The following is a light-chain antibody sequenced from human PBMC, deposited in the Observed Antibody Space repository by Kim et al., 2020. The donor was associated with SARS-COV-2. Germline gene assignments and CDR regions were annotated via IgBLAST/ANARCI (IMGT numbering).Light chain of an antibody. CDR1: QNLVYPDGNTY. CDR3: MQGTHWPT. V-gene: IGKV2-30*01. CDR2: KVS. J-gene: IGKJ4*01. Sequence: QPDSNSCKSSQNLVYPDGNTYLNWFQQRPGQSPRRLMYKVSIRDSGVPDRFSGSGSGTYFTLKISGVEAEDVGIYYCMQGTHWPTFGGGTKVDIK.